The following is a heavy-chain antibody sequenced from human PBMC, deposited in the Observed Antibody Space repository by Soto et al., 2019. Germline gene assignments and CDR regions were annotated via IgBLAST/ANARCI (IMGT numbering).Heavy chain of an antibody. D-gene: IGHD1-1*01. Sequence: QVQLVQSGAEVKKPGSSVKVSCKASGGTFSSYAISWVRQAPGQGLEWMGGIIPIFGTANYAQKFQGRVTITADESTSTAYMELSSLRSEDTAVYYCARSYLAENWTPEKGYFDYWGQGTLVTVSS. J-gene: IGHJ4*02. V-gene: IGHV1-69*01. CDR2: IIPIFGTA. CDR3: ARSYLAENWTPEKGYFDY. CDR1: GGTFSSYA.